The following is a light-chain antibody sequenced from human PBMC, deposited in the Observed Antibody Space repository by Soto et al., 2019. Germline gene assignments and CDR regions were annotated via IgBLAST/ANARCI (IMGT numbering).Light chain of an antibody. CDR1: QTISSW. CDR2: KAS. CDR3: QHYNSYSEA. V-gene: IGKV1-5*03. J-gene: IGKJ1*01. Sequence: DIQMTQSPSTLSGSVGDRVTITCRACQTISSWLAWYQQNPGKAPKLLIYKASTLKSGVPSRFSGSGSGTEFTLTISSLQPDDFATYYCQHYNSYSEAFGQGTKVELE.